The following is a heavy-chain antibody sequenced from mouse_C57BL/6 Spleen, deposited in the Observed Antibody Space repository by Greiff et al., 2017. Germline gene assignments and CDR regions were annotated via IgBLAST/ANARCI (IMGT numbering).Heavy chain of an antibody. CDR3: AREGKGDFDY. J-gene: IGHJ2*01. V-gene: IGHV1-72*01. CDR1: GYTFTSYW. D-gene: IGHD1-3*01. Sequence: VQLQQPGAELVKPGASVKLSCKASGYTFTSYWMHWVKQRPGRGLEWIGKIDPTGGGTNYNEKFKSKATLTVDKPSSTAYMQLSSLTSEDSAVFYWAREGKGDFDYWGQGTTLTVSS. CDR2: IDPTGGGT.